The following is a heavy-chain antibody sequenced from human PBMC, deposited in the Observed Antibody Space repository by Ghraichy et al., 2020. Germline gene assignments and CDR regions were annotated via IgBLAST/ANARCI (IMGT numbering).Heavy chain of an antibody. CDR2: ISSDGRST. D-gene: IGHD3-22*01. J-gene: IGHJ5*02. CDR1: GFTFSGYW. Sequence: GGSLRLSCAASGFTFSGYWMHWVRQAPGKGLEWVSRISSDGRSTTYADSVKGRFTISRDNAKNTLYLQMNSLGAEDTAVYYCERDRAGGYIDPWGQGTLVTVSS. CDR3: ERDRAGGYIDP. V-gene: IGHV3-74*01.